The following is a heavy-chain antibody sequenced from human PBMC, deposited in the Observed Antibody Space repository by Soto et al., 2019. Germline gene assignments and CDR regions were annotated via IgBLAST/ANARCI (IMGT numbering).Heavy chain of an antibody. J-gene: IGHJ4*02. D-gene: IGHD3-3*01. CDR1: GFTFSSYS. Sequence: GGSLRLSCAASGFTFSSYSMNWVRQAPGKGLEWVSSISRTSNYIYYTDSVKGRFTISRDNAKNSIYLQMNSLRAEDTATYYCASGVFGLVSPVIGGYWGQGTLVTVSS. CDR2: ISRTSNYI. V-gene: IGHV3-21*01. CDR3: ASGVFGLVSPVIGGY.